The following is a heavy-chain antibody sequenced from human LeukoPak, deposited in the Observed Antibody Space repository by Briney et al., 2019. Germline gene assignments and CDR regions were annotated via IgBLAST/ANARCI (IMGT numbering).Heavy chain of an antibody. CDR2: TKQDESEK. Sequence: GGSLRLSCAASGFTFSSYWMSWVRQAPGKGLEGVANTKQDESEKYYVASVKGRFTISRDNAKNSLFLQMNSLRAEDTAVYYCARESAYRRYDYFHYMDVWGKGTTVTVS. D-gene: IGHD3-10*02. J-gene: IGHJ6*03. CDR1: GFTFSSYW. V-gene: IGHV3-7*01. CDR3: ARESAYRRYDYFHYMDV.